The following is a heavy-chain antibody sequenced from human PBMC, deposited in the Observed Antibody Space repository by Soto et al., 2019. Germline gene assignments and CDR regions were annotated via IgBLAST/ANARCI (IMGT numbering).Heavy chain of an antibody. CDR3: GVWAGSSSSWYGPFDY. J-gene: IGHJ4*02. CDR2: ISGSGGST. Sequence: EVQLLESGGGLVQPGGSLRLSCAASGFTFSSHVMSWVRQAPGKGLEWVSAISGSGGSTYYADSVKGRFTISRDNSKNTLYLQMNSLRADDTAVYYCGVWAGSSSSWYGPFDYWGQGTLVTVSS. CDR1: GFTFSSHV. V-gene: IGHV3-23*01. D-gene: IGHD6-13*01.